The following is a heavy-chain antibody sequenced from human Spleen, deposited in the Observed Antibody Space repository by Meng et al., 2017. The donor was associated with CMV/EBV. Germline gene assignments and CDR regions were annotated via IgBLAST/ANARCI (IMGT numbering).Heavy chain of an antibody. Sequence: GESLKISCAASGFTFSSYSMNWVRQAPGKGLEWVSSISSSSSYIYYADSVKGRFTISRDNAKNSLYLQMNSLRAEDTAMYYCARDYLTIGDYWGQGTLVTVSS. D-gene: IGHD3-3*01. CDR2: ISSSSSYI. CDR1: GFTFSSYS. CDR3: ARDYLTIGDY. V-gene: IGHV3-21*04. J-gene: IGHJ4*02.